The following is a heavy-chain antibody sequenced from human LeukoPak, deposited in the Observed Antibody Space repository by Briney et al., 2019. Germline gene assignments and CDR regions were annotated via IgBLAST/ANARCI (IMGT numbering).Heavy chain of an antibody. CDR3: ARLTNYGSGNYYNDY. D-gene: IGHD3-10*01. V-gene: IGHV4-59*01. J-gene: IGHJ4*02. CDR2: IYYSGST. CDR1: SGSISNYY. Sequence: SETLSLTCIVSSGSISNYYWSWIGQPPGKGLEWIGYIYYSGSTNYNPSLKSRVTISVDTSKNQFSLKLSSVTAADTAVYYCARLTNYGSGNYYNDYWGQGTLVTVSS.